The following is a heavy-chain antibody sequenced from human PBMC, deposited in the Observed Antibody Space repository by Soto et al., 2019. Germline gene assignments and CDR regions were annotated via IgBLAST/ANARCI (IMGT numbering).Heavy chain of an antibody. CDR3: VGGGLSYFDY. V-gene: IGHV3-48*03. D-gene: IGHD3-16*01. Sequence: PGGSLRLSCAASGFSFTTFEMNWVRQAPGKGLEWLSYISGGGGTMYYADSVKGRFTISRDNTKNSLFLQMSSLRDEDTGVYFCVGGGLSYFDYWGQGALVTVSS. CDR1: GFSFTTFE. CDR2: ISGGGGTM. J-gene: IGHJ4*02.